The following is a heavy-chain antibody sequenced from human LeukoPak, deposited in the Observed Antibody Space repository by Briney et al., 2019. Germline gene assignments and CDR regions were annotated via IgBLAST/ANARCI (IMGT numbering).Heavy chain of an antibody. CDR1: GDSITSRNW. D-gene: IGHD3-16*01. Sequence: SETLSLTCAVSGDSITSRNWLSWVRQPPEKGLEWIGEIYHSGNTNYNPPLKSLVTISLDKSRNQFSLILKSVTAADTAVYYCARAGALGGHDFWGQGSLVTVSS. CDR2: IYHSGNT. CDR3: ARAGALGGHDF. V-gene: IGHV4-4*02. J-gene: IGHJ4*02.